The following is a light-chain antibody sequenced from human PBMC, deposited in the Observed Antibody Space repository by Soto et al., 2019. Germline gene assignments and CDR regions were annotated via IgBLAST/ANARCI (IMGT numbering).Light chain of an antibody. J-gene: IGLJ1*01. Sequence: QSVLTQPPSASETPGQTVSISCSGSNSNIASNTVNWYQHLPGTVPKLLIYYNNQRPSGVPDRFSGSESGTSASLAISGLQSEDESDYYCAAWDDTLKRYVFGTGTKVTVL. CDR3: AAWDDTLKRYV. CDR2: YNN. V-gene: IGLV1-44*01. CDR1: NSNIASNT.